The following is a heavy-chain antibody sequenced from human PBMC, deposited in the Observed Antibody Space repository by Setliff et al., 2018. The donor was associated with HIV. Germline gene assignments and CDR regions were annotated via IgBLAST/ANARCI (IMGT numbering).Heavy chain of an antibody. D-gene: IGHD3-3*01. CDR3: ARRPLFGVVIASVAKMEFDY. CDR1: GGSISSSNW. V-gene: IGHV4-4*02. CDR2: IYHSGST. Sequence: PSETLSLTCAASGGSISSSNWWSWVRQPPGKGLEWIGEIYHSGSTNYNPSLKSRVTISLDRSKTQFSLKLSSVTAADTAVYYCARRPLFGVVIASVAKMEFDYWGQGTLVTVSS. J-gene: IGHJ4*02.